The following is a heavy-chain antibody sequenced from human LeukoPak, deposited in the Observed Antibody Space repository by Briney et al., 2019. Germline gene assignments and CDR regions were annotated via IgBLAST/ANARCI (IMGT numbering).Heavy chain of an antibody. J-gene: IGHJ5*02. CDR3: ARHLAGATRDGCWFDP. V-gene: IGHV4-39*01. CDR2: IYYGGNT. CDR1: GGSISSSSYY. Sequence: SETLSLTCTVSGGSISSSSYYWGWIRQPPGKGLEWIGSIYYGGNTYYNPSLKSRVTISVDTSKNQFSLKLSSVTAADTAVYYCARHLAGATRDGCWFDPWGQGTLVTVSS. D-gene: IGHD1-26*01.